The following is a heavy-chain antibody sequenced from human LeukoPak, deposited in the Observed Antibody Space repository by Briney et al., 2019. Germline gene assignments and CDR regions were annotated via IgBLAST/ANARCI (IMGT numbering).Heavy chain of an antibody. D-gene: IGHD3-10*01. CDR1: GFSFSSTW. Sequence: GGSLRLSCAASGFSFSSTWMHWVRQAPGKGLVWVSRIKSDGISTIYADSVKGRFTISRDNAKNTLYLQINSLRAEDTAVYYCVRDRYYSLDYWGQGTLVTVSS. J-gene: IGHJ4*02. CDR3: VRDRYYSLDY. CDR2: IKSDGIST. V-gene: IGHV3-74*01.